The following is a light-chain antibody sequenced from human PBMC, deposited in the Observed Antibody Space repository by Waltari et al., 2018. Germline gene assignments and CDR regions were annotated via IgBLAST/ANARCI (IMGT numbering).Light chain of an antibody. V-gene: IGKV3-20*01. CDR2: GAP. CDR1: QSVSRA. Sequence: EIVLTQSPGTLSLSLGERATVSCRASQSVSRALAWYQQKPGQAPRLLIYGAPTRVTGIPDRFSGSGSGTDFSLTISRLEPDDFAVYYCQHYLRLPVTFGQGTTVEI. J-gene: IGKJ1*01. CDR3: QHYLRLPVT.